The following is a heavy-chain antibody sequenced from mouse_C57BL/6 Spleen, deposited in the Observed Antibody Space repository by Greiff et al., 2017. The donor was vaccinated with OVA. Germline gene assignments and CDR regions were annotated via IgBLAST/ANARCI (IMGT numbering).Heavy chain of an antibody. J-gene: IGHJ1*03. Sequence: EVLLLQSGGGLVKPGGSLKLSCAASGFTFSDYGMHWVRQAPEKGLEWVAYISSGSSTIDYADTVKGRSTISRDNADNTLFLQMTSLRSEDTAMYYCARQGYYVGYFDVWGTGTTVTVSS. D-gene: IGHD2-3*01. CDR1: GFTFSDYG. V-gene: IGHV5-17*01. CDR3: ARQGYYVGYFDV. CDR2: ISSGSSTI.